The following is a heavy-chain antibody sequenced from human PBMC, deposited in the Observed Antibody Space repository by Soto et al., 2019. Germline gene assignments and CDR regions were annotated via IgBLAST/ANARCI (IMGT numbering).Heavy chain of an antibody. J-gene: IGHJ6*02. V-gene: IGHV4-4*02. CDR2: IFHTGST. D-gene: IGHD1-26*01. CDR3: ARQRPTDGRWEFANYYGMDV. Sequence: ASETLSLTCAVSGGSISSNHWWNWVRQSPGKGLEWIGEIFHTGSTNYNPSLKSRVTISLDKSNDEVSLRVNFVTAADTAVYYCARQRPTDGRWEFANYYGMDVWGQGTPVTVSS. CDR1: GGSISSNHW.